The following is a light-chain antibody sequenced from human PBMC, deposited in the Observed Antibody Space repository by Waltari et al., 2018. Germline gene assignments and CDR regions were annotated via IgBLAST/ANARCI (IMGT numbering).Light chain of an antibody. CDR2: VNSDGRH. CDR3: QTGGHGTWV. Sequence: QLVLTQSPSASASLGASVKLTFTLSSGHSSNIIAWLQQQPKKGPRFLMKVNSDGRHRKGEDMPDRFSGSSSRAGRYLAISSRQSEDEADYYCQTGGHGTWVFGGGTKLT. J-gene: IGLJ3*02. CDR1: SGHSSNI. V-gene: IGLV4-69*01.